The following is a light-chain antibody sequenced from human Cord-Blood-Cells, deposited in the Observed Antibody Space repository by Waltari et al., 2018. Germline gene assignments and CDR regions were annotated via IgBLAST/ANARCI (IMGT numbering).Light chain of an antibody. CDR2: DGS. CDR3: CSYAGSSTWV. Sequence: QSALTQPASVSGSPGQSITISCTGTSSDVGSYNLVSWYQQHPGKAPNLMVYDGSKRPSGVSNRFSGSKPGNTASLTISGLQAEDEADYYCCSYAGSSTWVFGGGTKLTVL. CDR1: SSDVGSYNL. V-gene: IGLV2-23*01. J-gene: IGLJ3*02.